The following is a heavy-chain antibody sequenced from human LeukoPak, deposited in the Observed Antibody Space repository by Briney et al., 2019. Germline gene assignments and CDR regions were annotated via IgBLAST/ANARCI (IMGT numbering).Heavy chain of an antibody. CDR1: GYTFTGYY. Sequence: ASVKVSCKASGYTFTGYYMHWVRQAPGQGLEWMGWINPNSGGTNYAQKFQGRVTMTRDTSISTAYMELSRLRFDDTAVYYCANLVAVAGTGAFDIWGQGTMVTVSS. D-gene: IGHD6-19*01. CDR3: ANLVAVAGTGAFDI. CDR2: INPNSGGT. J-gene: IGHJ3*02. V-gene: IGHV1-2*02.